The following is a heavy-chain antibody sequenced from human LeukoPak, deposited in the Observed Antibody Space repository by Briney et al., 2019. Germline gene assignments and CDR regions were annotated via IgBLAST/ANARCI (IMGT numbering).Heavy chain of an antibody. J-gene: IGHJ4*02. V-gene: IGHV3-15*01. CDR1: GFIFSNAW. CDR3: ATDKGASDY. D-gene: IGHD2-2*01. CDR2: IKSKSDGGTT. Sequence: GGSLRLSCAASGFIFSNAWMSWVRQAPGKGLERVGRIKSKSDGGTTDYATPVKGRFAISRDDSKNTLYLQMNSLKTEDTAVYYCATDKGASDYWGQGTLVTVSS.